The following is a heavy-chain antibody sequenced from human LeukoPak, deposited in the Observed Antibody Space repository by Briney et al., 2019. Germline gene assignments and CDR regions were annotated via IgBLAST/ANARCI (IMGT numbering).Heavy chain of an antibody. CDR1: GFTFSTYA. CDR3: AKSGSTSWYPDY. D-gene: IGHD6-13*01. J-gene: IGHJ4*02. CDR2: ISGSGDNNDNT. Sequence: PGGSLRLSCAASGFTFSTYAMSWVRQAPGKGLEWVSAISGSGDNNDNTYYADSVKGQFTISRDNSKNTLYLQMSSLRAEDAAVYYCAKSGSTSWYPDYWGQGTLVTVSS. V-gene: IGHV3-23*01.